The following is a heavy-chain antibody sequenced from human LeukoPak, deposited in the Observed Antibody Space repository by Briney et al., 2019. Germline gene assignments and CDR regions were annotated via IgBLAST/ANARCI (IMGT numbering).Heavy chain of an antibody. CDR3: ARVTMVRGVMTPHYYYYYYMDV. D-gene: IGHD3-10*01. CDR1: GFTVSSNY. J-gene: IGHJ6*03. CDR2: IYSGGST. V-gene: IGHV3-66*02. Sequence: GGSLRLSCAASGFTVSSNYMSWVRQAPGKGLEWVSVIYSGGSTYYADSVKGRFTISRDNSKNTLYLQMNSLRAEDTAVYYCARVTMVRGVMTPHYYYYYYMDVWGKGTTVTVSS.